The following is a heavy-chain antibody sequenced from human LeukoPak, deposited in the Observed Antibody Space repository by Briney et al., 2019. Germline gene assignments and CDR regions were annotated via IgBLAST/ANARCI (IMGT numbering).Heavy chain of an antibody. CDR3: ARSTYVYFDY. V-gene: IGHV3-48*03. CDR2: ISSSGSTI. D-gene: IGHD3-16*01. Sequence: GGSLRLSCAASGFTFSSYNMNWVRQAPGKGLEWVSYISSSGSTIYYADSVKGRFTISRDNAKNSLYLQMNSLRAEDTAVYYCARSTYVYFDYWGQGTLVTVSS. J-gene: IGHJ4*02. CDR1: GFTFSSYN.